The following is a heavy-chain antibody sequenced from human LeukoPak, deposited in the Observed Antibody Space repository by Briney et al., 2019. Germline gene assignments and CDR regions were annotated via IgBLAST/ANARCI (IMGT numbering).Heavy chain of an antibody. CDR3: AKDWGASGWYNWFDP. D-gene: IGHD6-19*01. Sequence: GTSLRLSCEVSGFSISDHGMHWVRQGPGKGMEWVAMISHDGSVEYYLDSVKGRLTISRDDSKNTLYLQMNSLTTEDTAMYYCAKDWGASGWYNWFDPWGQGTQVTVSS. J-gene: IGHJ5*02. CDR1: GFSISDHG. CDR2: ISHDGSVE. V-gene: IGHV3-30*18.